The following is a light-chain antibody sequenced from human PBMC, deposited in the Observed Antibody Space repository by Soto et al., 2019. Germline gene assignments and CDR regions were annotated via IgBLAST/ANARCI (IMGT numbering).Light chain of an antibody. CDR2: KAS. Sequence: IKMAKSRSAVSAEGRESVTRWWRASQGIGTALGWYQQKPGKAPNLLIYKASRLESGVPSRFSGSGSETEFTLTSSRLQPGDYPAYYFQLYTSYLAPFRQGTKVDIK. CDR3: QLYTSYLAP. J-gene: IGKJ1*01. V-gene: IGKV1-5*03. CDR1: QGIGTA.